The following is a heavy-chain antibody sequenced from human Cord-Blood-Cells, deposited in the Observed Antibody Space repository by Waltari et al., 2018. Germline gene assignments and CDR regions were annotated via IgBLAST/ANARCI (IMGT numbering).Heavy chain of an antibody. CDR3: AREGRRAIAVAGYYDY. CDR1: GYTFTSYA. J-gene: IGHJ4*02. CDR2: INAGNGNT. V-gene: IGHV1-3*01. Sequence: QVQLVQSGAEVKKPGASVKVSCKASGYTFTSYAMHWVRQAPGQRLEWMGWINAGNGNTKESQNFQGRVTITRDTAASTAYMELSSLRSEDTAVYYWAREGRRAIAVAGYYDYWGQGTLVTVAS. D-gene: IGHD6-19*01.